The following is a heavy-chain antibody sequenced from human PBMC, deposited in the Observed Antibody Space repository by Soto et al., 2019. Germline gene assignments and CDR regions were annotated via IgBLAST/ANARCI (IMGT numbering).Heavy chain of an antibody. V-gene: IGHV4-31*03. Sequence: PSETLSLTCTVSGGSISSGGYYWSWIRQHPGKGLEWIGYIYYSGSTYYNPSLKSRVTISVDTSKNQFSLKLSSVTAADTAVYYCAREFFSSWRGYSSNWFDPWGQGTLVTVSS. CDR2: IYYSGST. D-gene: IGHD5-18*01. CDR3: AREFFSSWRGYSSNWFDP. CDR1: GGSISSGGYY. J-gene: IGHJ5*02.